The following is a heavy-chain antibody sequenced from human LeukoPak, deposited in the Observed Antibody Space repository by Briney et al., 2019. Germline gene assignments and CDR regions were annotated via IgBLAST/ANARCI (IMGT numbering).Heavy chain of an antibody. V-gene: IGHV1-18*01. CDR3: ARDGIKWEPLSGYYMDV. J-gene: IGHJ6*03. CDR1: GYTFTSYG. CDR2: ISAYNGNT. Sequence: ASVKVSCKASGYTFTSYGINWVRQAPGQGLEWMGWISAYNGNTNYAQKLQGRVTMTTDTSTSTAYMELRSLRSDDTAVYYCARDGIKWEPLSGYYMDVWGKGTTVTVSS. D-gene: IGHD1-26*01.